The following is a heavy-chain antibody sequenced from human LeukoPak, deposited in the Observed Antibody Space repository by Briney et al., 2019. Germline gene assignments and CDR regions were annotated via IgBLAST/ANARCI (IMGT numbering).Heavy chain of an antibody. CDR1: GGSFSGYY. Sequence: SETLSLACAVYGGSFSGYYWSWIRQPPGKGLEWIGSIYYSGSTYYNPSLKSRVTISVDTSKNQFSLKLSSVTAADTAVYYCARDRKYGSGFNYWGQGTLVTVSS. CDR3: ARDRKYGSGFNY. V-gene: IGHV4-34*01. D-gene: IGHD3-10*01. CDR2: IYYSGST. J-gene: IGHJ4*02.